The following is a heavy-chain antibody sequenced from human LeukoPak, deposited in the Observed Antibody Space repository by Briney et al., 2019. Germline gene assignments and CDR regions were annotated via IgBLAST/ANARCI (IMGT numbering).Heavy chain of an antibody. Sequence: ASVKVSCKASGYTFTSYGISWVRQAPGQGLEWMGWISAYNGNTNYAQKLQGRVTMTTDTSTSTAYMELSRLRSDDTAVYYCAREMWVVVVPAASSDAFDIWGQGTMVTVSS. CDR2: ISAYNGNT. CDR3: AREMWVVVVPAASSDAFDI. D-gene: IGHD2-2*01. CDR1: GYTFTSYG. V-gene: IGHV1-18*01. J-gene: IGHJ3*02.